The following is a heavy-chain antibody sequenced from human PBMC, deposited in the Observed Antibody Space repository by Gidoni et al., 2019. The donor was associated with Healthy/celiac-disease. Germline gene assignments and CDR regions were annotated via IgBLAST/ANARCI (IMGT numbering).Heavy chain of an antibody. CDR1: GGTFSSYA. CDR3: ARGPMITFGGVIVIGPGDYFDY. Sequence: QVQLVQSGAEVKKPGSSVKVSCKASGGTFSSYAISWVRQAPGQGLEWMGGIIPIFGTANYAQKFQGRVTITADESTSTAYMELSSLRSEDTAVYYCARGPMITFGGVIVIGPGDYFDYWGQGTLVTVSS. J-gene: IGHJ4*02. D-gene: IGHD3-16*02. CDR2: IIPIFGTA. V-gene: IGHV1-69*01.